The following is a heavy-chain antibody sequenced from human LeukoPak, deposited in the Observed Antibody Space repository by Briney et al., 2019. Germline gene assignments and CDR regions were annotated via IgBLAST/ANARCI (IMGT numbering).Heavy chain of an antibody. CDR2: IKQDGSEK. CDR1: GFTFSSYW. D-gene: IGHD3-10*01. J-gene: IGHJ5*02. CDR3: AVNSNSGTYPT. Sequence: GGSLRLSCAASGFTFSSYWMSWVRQAPGKGLEWVANIKQDGSEKTYVDSVKGRFTISRDNAKNSLYMQMNSLRGEDTAVYYCAVNSNSGTYPTWGQGTLATVSS. V-gene: IGHV3-7*01.